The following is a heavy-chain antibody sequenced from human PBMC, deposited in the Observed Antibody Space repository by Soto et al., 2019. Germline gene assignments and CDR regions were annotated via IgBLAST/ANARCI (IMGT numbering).Heavy chain of an antibody. CDR3: ATGGYCSSTSCYNFFDY. Sequence: GESLKISCNGSGYSFTTYWIGWVGQMPGKGLEWMGIIYPGDSDTRYSPSFQGQVTISADKSISTAYLQWSSLKASDTAMYYCATGGYCSSTSCYNFFDYWGQGTLVTVSS. D-gene: IGHD2-2*02. CDR1: GYSFTTYW. J-gene: IGHJ4*02. V-gene: IGHV5-51*01. CDR2: IYPGDSDT.